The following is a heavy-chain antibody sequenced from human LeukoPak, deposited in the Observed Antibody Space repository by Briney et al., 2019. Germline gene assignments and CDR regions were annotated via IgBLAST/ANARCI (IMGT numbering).Heavy chain of an antibody. CDR3: ATDATVTTD. CDR2: INAGNGNT. CDR1: GYTFTSYA. J-gene: IGHJ4*02. V-gene: IGHV1-3*01. Sequence: GASVKVSCKASGYTFTSYAMHWVRQAPGQRLEWMGWINAGNGNTKYSQKFQGRVTMTEDTSTDTAYMELSSLRSEDTAVYYCATDATVTTDWGQGTLVTVSS. D-gene: IGHD4-17*01.